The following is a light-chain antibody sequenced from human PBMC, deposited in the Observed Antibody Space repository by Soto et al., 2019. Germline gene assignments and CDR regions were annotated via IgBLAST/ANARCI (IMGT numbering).Light chain of an antibody. CDR3: QQYDRSSPMYI. CDR1: QSVSSSY. Sequence: EIVLTQSPGTLSLSPGERAALSCRASQSVSSSYLAWYQQKTGQAPRLLIYGASSRATGIPDRFSGSGSGTDFTLTISRLEPEDFAVYYCQQYDRSSPMYIFGQGTKLEIK. J-gene: IGKJ2*01. CDR2: GAS. V-gene: IGKV3-20*01.